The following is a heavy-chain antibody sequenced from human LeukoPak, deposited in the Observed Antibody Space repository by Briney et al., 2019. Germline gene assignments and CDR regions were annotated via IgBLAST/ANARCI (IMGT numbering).Heavy chain of an antibody. D-gene: IGHD3-16*01. CDR3: AGALDYYYTDV. V-gene: IGHV1-46*03. Sequence: ASVKVSCKASGYTFTGYYMHWVRQAPGQGLEWMGIINPSGGSTSYAQKFQGRVTMTRDMSTSTVYMELSSLRSEDTAVYYCAGALDYYYTDVWGKGTTVTVSS. J-gene: IGHJ6*03. CDR1: GYTFTGYY. CDR2: INPSGGST.